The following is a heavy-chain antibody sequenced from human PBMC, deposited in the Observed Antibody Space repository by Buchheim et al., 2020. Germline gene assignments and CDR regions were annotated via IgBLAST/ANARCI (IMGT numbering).Heavy chain of an antibody. CDR1: GGTFSSYA. D-gene: IGHD2-2*01. J-gene: IGHJ6*02. V-gene: IGHV1-69*01. CDR3: AGYCSSTSCYPYYYYYGMDV. CDR2: IIPIFGTA. Sequence: QVQLVQSGAEVKKPGSSVKVSCKASGGTFSSYAISWVRQAPGQGLEWMGGIIPIFGTANYAQKFQGRATITADESTSTAYLELSSLRSEDTAVYYCAGYCSSTSCYPYYYYYGMDVWGQGTT.